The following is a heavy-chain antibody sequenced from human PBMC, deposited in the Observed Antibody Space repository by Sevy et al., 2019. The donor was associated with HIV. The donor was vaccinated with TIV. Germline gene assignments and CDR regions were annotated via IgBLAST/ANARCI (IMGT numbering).Heavy chain of an antibody. CDR2: LDNSGDNT. CDR3: SKAVGGWNYFDY. J-gene: IGHJ4*02. Sequence: GGSLRLSCAASGFTFDNYAMTWVRQTPGKGLEWVSTLDNSGDNTYNADSVKGRFTISRDNTKNTLYLQMDSLRAEDTAIYYYSKAVGGWNYFDYSGQGTLVTVSS. D-gene: IGHD6-19*01. V-gene: IGHV3-23*01. CDR1: GFTFDNYA.